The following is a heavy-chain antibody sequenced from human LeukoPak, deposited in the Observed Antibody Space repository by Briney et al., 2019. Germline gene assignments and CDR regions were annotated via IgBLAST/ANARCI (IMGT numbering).Heavy chain of an antibody. D-gene: IGHD2-2*01. V-gene: IGHV1-3*01. Sequence: ASVKVSCKASGYTFTDYAVHWVRQAPGQRFEWMGCINGGNGKTRYSQNFQGRVTITRDTSASTSYTELNSLRSEDTAVYYCARDWGYQLIAYWGQGTLVTVSS. J-gene: IGHJ4*02. CDR2: INGGNGKT. CDR1: GYTFTDYA. CDR3: ARDWGYQLIAY.